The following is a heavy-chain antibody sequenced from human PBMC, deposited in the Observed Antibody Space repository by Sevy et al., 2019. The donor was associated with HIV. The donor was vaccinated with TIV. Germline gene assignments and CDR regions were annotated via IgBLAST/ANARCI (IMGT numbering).Heavy chain of an antibody. CDR1: GFTFNSYG. J-gene: IGHJ6*02. D-gene: IGHD3-10*01. Sequence: GGSLRLSCEASGFTFNSYGMHWVRQAPGKGLEWVAVISYDGSEKYYADSVKGRFTISREKSKNMVYVQMNSLSAEDTAVYYCARMFRSYGMDVWGQGTTVTVSS. V-gene: IGHV3-30*03. CDR3: ARMFRSYGMDV. CDR2: ISYDGSEK.